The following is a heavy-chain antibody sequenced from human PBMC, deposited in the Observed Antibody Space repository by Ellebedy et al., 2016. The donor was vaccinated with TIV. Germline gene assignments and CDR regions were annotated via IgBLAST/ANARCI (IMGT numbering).Heavy chain of an antibody. Sequence: GGSLRLSCAASGFTFSSYWMSWVRQAPGKGLEWVANIKQDGSEKYYVDSVKGRFTISRDNAKNSLYLQMNSLRAEDTAVYYCAGRAYNWNDGSLFDYWGLGTLVTVSS. CDR2: IKQDGSEK. D-gene: IGHD1-1*01. CDR3: AGRAYNWNDGSLFDY. CDR1: GFTFSSYW. J-gene: IGHJ4*02. V-gene: IGHV3-7*03.